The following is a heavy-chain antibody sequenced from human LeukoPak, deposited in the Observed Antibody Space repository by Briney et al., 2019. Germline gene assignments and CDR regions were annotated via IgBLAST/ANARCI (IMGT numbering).Heavy chain of an antibody. CDR2: ISYDGSNK. J-gene: IGHJ3*02. CDR1: GFTFSHYA. V-gene: IGHV3-30*01. CDR3: AMTGYSSIWSKNKDAFDI. D-gene: IGHD6-13*01. Sequence: GRSLRLSCAASGFTFSHYAMHWVRQAPGKGLKWVTIISYDGSNKYYADSVKGRFTISRDNSKDTLYLQMNSLRAEGTAVYYCAMTGYSSIWSKNKDAFDIWGQGTMVTVSS.